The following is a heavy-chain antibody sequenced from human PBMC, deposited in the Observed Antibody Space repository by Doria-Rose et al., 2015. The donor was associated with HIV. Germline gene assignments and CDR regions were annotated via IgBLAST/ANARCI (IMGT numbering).Heavy chain of an antibody. CDR2: IGVYNGNT. J-gene: IGHJ5*01. Sequence: QVQLVQSGPEVKKPGASVKVSCTASGYTFTSYGISWVRQAPGQGLEWMWWIGVYNGNTIYAQTLQGRVTMTTDTSTSTAYVELRSLRSDDTAVYYCARDALGATPYDSWGQGTLVTAS. V-gene: IGHV1-18*04. D-gene: IGHD1-26*01. CDR3: ARDALGATPYDS. CDR1: GYTFTSYG.